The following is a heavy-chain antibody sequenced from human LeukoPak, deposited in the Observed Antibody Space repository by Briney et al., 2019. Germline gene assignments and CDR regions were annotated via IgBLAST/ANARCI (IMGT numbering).Heavy chain of an antibody. Sequence: ASVKVSCKASGYTFTGYYMHWVRQAPGQGLEWMGWINPNSGGTNYAQKFRGRVTMTRDTSISTAYMELSRLRSDDTAVYYCARGSWPTEAYYYYYMDVWGKGTTVTVSS. V-gene: IGHV1-2*02. D-gene: IGHD1-14*01. J-gene: IGHJ6*03. CDR1: GYTFTGYY. CDR3: ARGSWPTEAYYYYYMDV. CDR2: INPNSGGT.